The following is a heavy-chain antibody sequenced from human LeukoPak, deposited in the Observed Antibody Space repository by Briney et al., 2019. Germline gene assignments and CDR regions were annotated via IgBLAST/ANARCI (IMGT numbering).Heavy chain of an antibody. V-gene: IGHV3-21*04. Sequence: GGSLRLSCAASGFTFSSYSMNWVRQAPGKGLEWVSSITSSSRYIYYADSVKGRFTISRDNAKNSLYLQMNYLRAEDTAVYYCASCRLEDEVTGLIDAFDIWGQGTMVTVSS. J-gene: IGHJ3*02. D-gene: IGHD2-21*02. CDR3: ASCRLEDEVTGLIDAFDI. CDR1: GFTFSSYS. CDR2: ITSSSRYI.